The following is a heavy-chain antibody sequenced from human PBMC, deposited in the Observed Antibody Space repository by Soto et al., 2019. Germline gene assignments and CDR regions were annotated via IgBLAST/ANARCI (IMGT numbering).Heavy chain of an antibody. Sequence: EVQLVESGGGLVQPGGSLRLSCAASGFTGDDYAFNWVRQAPGKGLEWVSGISWKGGSIGYADSVKGRFIISTDNAKNSLYLQMNSLRAEDTALYYCATGPGGYYGSGSQTTWYYYYMDVWGKGTTVTVSS. CDR1: GFTGDDYA. V-gene: IGHV3-9*01. CDR3: ATGPGGYYGSGSQTTWYYYYMDV. J-gene: IGHJ6*03. CDR2: ISWKGGSI. D-gene: IGHD3-10*01.